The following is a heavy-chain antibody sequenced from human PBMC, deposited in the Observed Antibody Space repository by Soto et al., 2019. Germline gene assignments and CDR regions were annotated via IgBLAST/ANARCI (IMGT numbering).Heavy chain of an antibody. D-gene: IGHD2-15*01. CDR3: AREGGYCSGGSCYSVRGYYYYMDV. V-gene: IGHV4-59*02. CDR1: GASVSSYF. J-gene: IGHJ6*03. CDR2: MYYSGRT. Sequence: SETLSLTCTVSGASVSSYFWGWIRQPPGKGLEWLGHMYYSGRTNYNPSLQSRVNISVDTSNKLFSLRLSSVTAAATAVYFCAREGGYCSGGSCYSVRGYYYYMDVWGKGTTVTVSS.